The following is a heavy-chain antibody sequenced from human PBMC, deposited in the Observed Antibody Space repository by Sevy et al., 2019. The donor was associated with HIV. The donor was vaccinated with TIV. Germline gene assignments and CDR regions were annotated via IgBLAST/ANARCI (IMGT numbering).Heavy chain of an antibody. CDR3: ARLSGYSSSWSYFDY. D-gene: IGHD6-13*01. J-gene: IGHJ4*02. V-gene: IGHV3-48*01. Sequence: GGSLRLSCAASGFAFSSYSMNWVRQAPGKGLERVSYISSSSSTIYYTDSVKGRFTISRDSAKNSLYLQMNSLRAEDTAVYYCARLSGYSSSWSYFDYWCQGTLVTVSS. CDR2: ISSSSSTI. CDR1: GFAFSSYS.